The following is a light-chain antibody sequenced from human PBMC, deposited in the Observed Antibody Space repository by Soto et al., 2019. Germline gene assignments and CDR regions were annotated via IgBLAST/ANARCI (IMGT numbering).Light chain of an antibody. V-gene: IGKV3-20*01. CDR3: QQYGSSPWT. CDR2: GAS. CDR1: QSVSSSY. J-gene: IGKJ1*01. Sequence: EIVLTQSPGTLSLSPGERATLSCRASQSVSSSYLAWYQQKPGQAPRPLTYGASSRAIGIPDRFSGSGSGTAFTLTISRLEPEDFEVYYCQQYGSSPWTFGQGTKVEIK.